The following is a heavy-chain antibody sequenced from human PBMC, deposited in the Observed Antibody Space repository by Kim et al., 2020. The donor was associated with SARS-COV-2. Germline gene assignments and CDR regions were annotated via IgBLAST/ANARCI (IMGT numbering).Heavy chain of an antibody. D-gene: IGHD6-13*01. V-gene: IGHV3-11*01. CDR3: ARVGSSVAAGSIDY. Sequence: ADTVTRRITITRDNAKKALYLQMNRLRDEDTAVYYCARVGSSVAAGSIDYWGQGTLVTVSS. J-gene: IGHJ4*02.